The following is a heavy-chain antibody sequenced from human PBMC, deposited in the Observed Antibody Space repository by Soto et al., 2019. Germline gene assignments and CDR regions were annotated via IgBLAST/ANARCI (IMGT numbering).Heavy chain of an antibody. D-gene: IGHD3-16*01. CDR2: ISSSSSYI. V-gene: IGHV3-21*01. CDR1: GFTFSSYG. Sequence: EVQLVESGGGLVKPGGSLRLSCAASGFTFSSYGMNWVRQAPGKGLEWVSSISSSSSYIYYADSVKGRFTISRDNAKNSLYRQMNSLRAEDTAVYYCARDGGRGGGGYFDLWGRGTLVTVSS. CDR3: ARDGGRGGGGYFDL. J-gene: IGHJ2*01.